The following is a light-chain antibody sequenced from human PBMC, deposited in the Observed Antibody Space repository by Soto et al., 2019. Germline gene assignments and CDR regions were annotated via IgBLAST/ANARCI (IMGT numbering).Light chain of an antibody. V-gene: IGKV3-20*01. CDR1: QRVSSDY. CDR2: VAS. Sequence: EIVLTQSPGTLSLSPGERASLSCRASQRVSSDYLAWFQQKPGQAPRLLISVASSRATGIPDRFSGSGSGTDFTLTISRLEPEDVATYYCQQTLSFPPTFGQGTKV. CDR3: QQTLSFPPT. J-gene: IGKJ1*01.